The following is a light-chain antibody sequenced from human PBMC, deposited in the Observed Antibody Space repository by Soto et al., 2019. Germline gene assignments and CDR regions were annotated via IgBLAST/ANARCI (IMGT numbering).Light chain of an antibody. Sequence: QSARTQPASASGSHGQSVTISCTGTSSDVGGYNYVSWYQQHPGKAPKLMIYEVSKRPSGVPDRFSGSKSGNTASLTVSGLQAEDEADYYCSSYAVFGTGTKVTVL. CDR3: SSYAV. CDR1: SSDVGGYNY. J-gene: IGLJ1*01. CDR2: EVS. V-gene: IGLV2-8*01.